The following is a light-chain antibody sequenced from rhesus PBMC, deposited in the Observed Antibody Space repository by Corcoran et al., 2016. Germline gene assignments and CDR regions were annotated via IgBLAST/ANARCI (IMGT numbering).Light chain of an antibody. J-gene: IGKJ4*01. CDR2: AAS. CDR3: QHSYGTPLT. Sequence: DIQMTQSPSSLSASVGDRVTITCRASENVNNYLHWYQQKPGKAPKLLIYAASTLQSGVPSRVSGSESGTDSTLTISSLRPEDVETYYCQHSYGTPLTFGGGTKVEIK. V-gene: IGKV1-74*01. CDR1: ENVNNY.